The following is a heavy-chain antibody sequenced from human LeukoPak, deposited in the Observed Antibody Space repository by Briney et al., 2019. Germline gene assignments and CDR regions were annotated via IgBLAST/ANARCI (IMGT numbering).Heavy chain of an antibody. Sequence: PGGSLRLSCAASWFAVSSNFMSWVSQAPGKGLEWVSTIYSDGTTYYADSVKGRFTISRHNSKNTLYLQMNSLRAEDTAVYYRASAGYTSWFYPWGQGTLVTVSS. J-gene: IGHJ5*02. CDR3: ASAGYTSWFYP. D-gene: IGHD3-16*02. V-gene: IGHV3-53*04. CDR2: IYSDGTT. CDR1: WFAVSSNF.